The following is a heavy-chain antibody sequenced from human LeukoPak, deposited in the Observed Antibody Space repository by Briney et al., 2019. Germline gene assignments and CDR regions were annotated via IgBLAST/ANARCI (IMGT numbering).Heavy chain of an antibody. J-gene: IGHJ4*02. D-gene: IGHD6-19*01. CDR1: GFTFSSYS. CDR2: ISSSSSTI. V-gene: IGHV3-48*01. CDR3: ARGEQWLVSPFDY. Sequence: PGGSLRLSCAASGFTFSSYSMNWVRQAPGKGLEWVSYISSSSSTIYYADSVKGRFTISRDNAKNSLYLQMNSLRAEDTAVYYWARGEQWLVSPFDYWGQGTLVTVSS.